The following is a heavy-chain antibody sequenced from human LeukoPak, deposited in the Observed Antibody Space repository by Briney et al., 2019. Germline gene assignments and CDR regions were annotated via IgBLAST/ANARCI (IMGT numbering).Heavy chain of an antibody. CDR1: GYTFTSYG. CDR3: ARDLVAYSSSWYNWFDP. Sequence: ASVKVSCKASGYTFTSYGISWVRQAPGQGLEWMGWISAYNGNTNYAQKLQGRVTMTTDTSTSTAYMELRSLRSDDTAVYYCARDLVAYSSSWYNWFDPWGQGTLVTVSS. D-gene: IGHD6-13*01. J-gene: IGHJ5*02. V-gene: IGHV1-18*01. CDR2: ISAYNGNT.